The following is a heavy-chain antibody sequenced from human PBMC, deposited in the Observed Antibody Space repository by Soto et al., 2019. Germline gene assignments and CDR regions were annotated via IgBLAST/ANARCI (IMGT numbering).Heavy chain of an antibody. V-gene: IGHV1-18*04. J-gene: IGHJ6*02. CDR1: GYTFTSHG. D-gene: IGHD2-2*02. CDR2: ISTYNSRT. Sequence: QDQLVQSGAEVKKPGASVKISCEASGYTFTSHGISWVRQAPGQGLEWLGWISTYNSRTHYAQKVQGRVTMTTDTSTSTAYLDLRSLTFDHTAVYYCARARYCASPSCYKHYYYGMDTWGQGTTVTVSS. CDR3: ARARYCASPSCYKHYYYGMDT.